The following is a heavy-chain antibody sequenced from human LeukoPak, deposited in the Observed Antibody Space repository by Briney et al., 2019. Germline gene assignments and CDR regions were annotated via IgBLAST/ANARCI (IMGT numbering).Heavy chain of an antibody. CDR1: SGSFSGYY. CDR3: ARLVEITMVRGVTDAFDI. J-gene: IGHJ3*02. D-gene: IGHD3-10*01. V-gene: IGHV4-34*01. CDR2: INHSGST. Sequence: SETLSLTCAVYSGSFSGYYWSWIRHPPGKGLEWIGEINHSGSTNYNPSLKSRVTISVDTSKNQFSLKLSSVTAADTAVYYCARLVEITMVRGVTDAFDIWGQGTMVTVSS.